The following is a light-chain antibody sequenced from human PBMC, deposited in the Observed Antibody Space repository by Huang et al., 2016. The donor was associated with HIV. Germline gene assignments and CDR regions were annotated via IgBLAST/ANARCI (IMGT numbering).Light chain of an antibody. V-gene: IGKV3-20*01. J-gene: IGKJ4*01. CDR1: QSVSSSY. CDR3: QQYGRSLT. CDR2: GAS. Sequence: EIVLTQSPGTLSLSPGDRATLSCRASQSVSSSYLAWYQQKPGQAPRLLIVGASSRATDIPDRFSGSGSGTDFILTISRLEPEDFAVYYCQQYGRSLTFGGGTKVEIK.